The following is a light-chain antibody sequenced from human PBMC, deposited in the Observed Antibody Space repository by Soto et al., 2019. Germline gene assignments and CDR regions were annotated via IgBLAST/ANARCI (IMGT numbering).Light chain of an antibody. CDR2: GGS. CDR3: CSYAGSSTVV. V-gene: IGLV2-23*01. J-gene: IGLJ1*01. CDR1: SSDVGSYNL. Sequence: QSALTQPASVSGSPGQSITISCTGTSSDVGSYNLVSWYQQHPGKAPKLMIYGGSKRPSGVSNRFSGSKSGNTASLTISGLQAEDEADYYCCSYAGSSTVVFGIGTKLTVL.